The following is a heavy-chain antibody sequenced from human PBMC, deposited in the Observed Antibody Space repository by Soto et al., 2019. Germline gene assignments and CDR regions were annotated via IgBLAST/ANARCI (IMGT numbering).Heavy chain of an antibody. V-gene: IGHV5-51*01. D-gene: IGHD4-17*01. CDR2: IYPGVSDP. CDR3: ARQNAYGYYYYGMDV. J-gene: IGHJ6*02. Sequence: PGESLKISCKGPGYSFTTYWIVWVRQMPGNGLEWMGIIYPGVSDPRYSPSFQGKVTFSAQKTIITAYLQCSSLRASDTATYYCARQNAYGYYYYGMDVWGQGTTVTVSS. CDR1: GYSFTTYW.